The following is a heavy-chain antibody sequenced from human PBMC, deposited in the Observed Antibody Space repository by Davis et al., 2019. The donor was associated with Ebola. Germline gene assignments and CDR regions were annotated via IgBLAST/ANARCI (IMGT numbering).Heavy chain of an antibody. CDR1: GFTFDDYA. CDR2: LGTSADT. CDR3: AKDTSNIWFDV. Sequence: GGSLRLSCAASGFTFDDYAIHWVRQAPGKGLEWVSTLGTSADTYYADSVKGRFTISRDNSRNTLYLQMNGLRVEDTAIYYCAKDTSNIWFDVWGQGTMVTVSS. J-gene: IGHJ3*01. D-gene: IGHD1-26*01. V-gene: IGHV3-23*01.